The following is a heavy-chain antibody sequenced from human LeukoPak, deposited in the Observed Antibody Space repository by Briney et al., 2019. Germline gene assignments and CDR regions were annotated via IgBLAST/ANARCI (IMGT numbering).Heavy chain of an antibody. CDR3: XXXXGTGTGAFDY. V-gene: IGHV3-23*01. J-gene: IGHJ4*02. CDR1: GFTFSSYA. D-gene: IGHD3/OR15-3a*01. Sequence: GGSLRLSCAASGFTFSSYAMSWVRQAPGKGLEWVSAISGSGGSTYYADSVKGRFTISRDNSKNTLYLQMNSLRAEDTAVYYXXXXXGTGTGAFDYWGQGTLVTVSS. CDR2: ISGSGGST.